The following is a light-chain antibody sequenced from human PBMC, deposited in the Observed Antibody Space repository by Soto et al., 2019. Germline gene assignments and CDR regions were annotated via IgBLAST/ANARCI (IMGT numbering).Light chain of an antibody. V-gene: IGKV3D-15*01. CDR1: QSVGSN. CDR3: QQYNKWPRT. J-gene: IGKJ1*01. CDR2: DVS. Sequence: EIVMTQSPATLSVSPGERATISCRASQSVGSNIVWYQQRPGQAPRLLIYDVSTRASGIPARFSGSGFGTEFTLTISSLESEDFAVYHCQQYNKWPRTFGQGTKVDIK.